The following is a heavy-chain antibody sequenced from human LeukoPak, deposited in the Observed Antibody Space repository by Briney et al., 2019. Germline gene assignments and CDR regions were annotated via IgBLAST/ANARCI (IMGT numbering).Heavy chain of an antibody. CDR1: GYTFTGYY. CDR2: NNPNNGGT. CDR3: AREDLYCSSTSCHTRYYFDY. V-gene: IGHV1-2*02. Sequence: ASVKVSCKASGYTFTGYYMYWVRQAPGQGLEWMGWNNPNNGGTNYAQKFQGRVTMTRDKSISTAYMELSRLRSDDTAVYYCAREDLYCSSTSCHTRYYFDYWGQGTLVTVSS. D-gene: IGHD2-2*02. J-gene: IGHJ4*02.